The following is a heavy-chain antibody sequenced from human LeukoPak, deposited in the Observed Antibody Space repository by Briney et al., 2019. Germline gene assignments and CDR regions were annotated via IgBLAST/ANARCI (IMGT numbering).Heavy chain of an antibody. V-gene: IGHV3-30*02. CDR1: GFTFSSYS. CDR2: IWYGGSNK. D-gene: IGHD2-2*01. J-gene: IGHJ6*03. CDR3: AKDALGYCSSTSCPFRPMDV. Sequence: GGSLRLSCAASGFTFSSYSMNWVRQAPGKGLEWVAVIWYGGSNKYYADSVKGRFTISRDNSKNTLYLQMNSLRAEDTAVYYCAKDALGYCSSTSCPFRPMDVWGKGTTVTVSS.